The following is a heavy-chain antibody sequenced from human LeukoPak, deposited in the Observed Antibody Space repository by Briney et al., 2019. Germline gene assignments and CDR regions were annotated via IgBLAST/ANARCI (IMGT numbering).Heavy chain of an antibody. CDR2: IYSGGNM. CDR3: AKEGPWYYYDSSGYYLPANAFDY. D-gene: IGHD3-22*01. V-gene: IGHV3-53*01. CDR1: GFAVSSNY. Sequence: GGSLRLSCAGSGFAVSSNYMTWVRQAPGKGPEWVSGIYSGGNMFYADSVKGRFTISRDISKNFLYLQMNSLRAEDTAVYYCAKEGPWYYYDSSGYYLPANAFDYWGQGTLVTVSS. J-gene: IGHJ4*02.